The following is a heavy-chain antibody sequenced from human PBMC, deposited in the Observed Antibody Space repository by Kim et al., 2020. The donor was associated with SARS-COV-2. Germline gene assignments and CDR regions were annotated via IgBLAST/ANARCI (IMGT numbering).Heavy chain of an antibody. D-gene: IGHD7-27*01. Sequence: SQTLSLTCAISGDSVSSNSAAWNWIRQSPSRGLEWLGRTYYRSQWYNDYAESVKSRITINPDTSNNQFSLLLNSVTPEDTAVYYCARTPLGRDPSTHGRVDYWGQGTLVTVSS. CDR3: ARTPLGRDPSTHGRVDY. J-gene: IGHJ4*02. CDR1: GDSVSSNSAA. V-gene: IGHV6-1*01. CDR2: TYYRSQWYN.